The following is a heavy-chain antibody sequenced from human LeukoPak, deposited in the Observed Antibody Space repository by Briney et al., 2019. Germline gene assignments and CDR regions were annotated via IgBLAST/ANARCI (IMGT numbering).Heavy chain of an antibody. J-gene: IGHJ4*02. V-gene: IGHV1-18*01. D-gene: IGHD2-15*01. CDR3: ARDEGRVDCSGGSCFSPSLNY. CDR2: ISAYNGNT. Sequence: ASVKVSCKASGYTFTSYGISWVRQAPGQGLEWMGWISAYNGNTNYAQKLQGRVTMTTDTSTSTAYMELRSLRADDTAVYYCARDEGRVDCSGGSCFSPSLNYWGQGTLVTVSS. CDR1: GYTFTSYG.